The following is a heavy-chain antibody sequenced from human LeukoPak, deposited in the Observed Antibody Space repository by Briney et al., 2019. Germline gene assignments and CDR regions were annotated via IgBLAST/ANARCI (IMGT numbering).Heavy chain of an antibody. D-gene: IGHD5-18*01. CDR3: ARGGGTRIQLWLLHY. Sequence: GGPLRLSCAASGFTFSSYSMNWVRQAPGKGLEWVSSISSSSSYIYYADSVKGRFTISRDNAKNSLYLQMNSLRAEDTAVYYCARGGGTRIQLWLLHYWGQGTLVTVSS. V-gene: IGHV3-21*01. CDR2: ISSSSSYI. CDR1: GFTFSSYS. J-gene: IGHJ4*02.